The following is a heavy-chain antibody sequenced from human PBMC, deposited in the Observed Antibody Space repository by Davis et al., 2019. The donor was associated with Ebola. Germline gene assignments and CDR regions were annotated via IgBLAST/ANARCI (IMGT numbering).Heavy chain of an antibody. J-gene: IGHJ4*02. CDR3: ARIKDGTHFDY. D-gene: IGHD1-14*01. CDR1: GFTFSSYG. V-gene: IGHV3-30*03. Sequence: GESLKISCAASGFTFSSYGMHWVRQAPGKGLEWVAVISYDGSNKYYADSVKGRFTTSRDNSKNTLYLQMNSLRAEDTAVYYCARIKDGTHFDYWGQGTLVTVSS. CDR2: ISYDGSNK.